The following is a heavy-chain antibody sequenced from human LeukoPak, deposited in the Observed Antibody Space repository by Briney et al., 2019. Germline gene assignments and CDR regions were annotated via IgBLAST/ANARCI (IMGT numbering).Heavy chain of an antibody. J-gene: IGHJ1*01. D-gene: IGHD2-15*01. CDR3: ARDRVECGGSCYQEYFQH. CDR2: INPNSGGT. Sequence: ASVKVSCKASGYTFTGYYMHWVRRAPGQGLEWMGWINPNSGGTNYAQKFQGRVTMTRDTSISTAYMKLSRLRSDDTAVYYCARDRVECGGSCYQEYFQHWGQGTLVTVSS. CDR1: GYTFTGYY. V-gene: IGHV1-2*02.